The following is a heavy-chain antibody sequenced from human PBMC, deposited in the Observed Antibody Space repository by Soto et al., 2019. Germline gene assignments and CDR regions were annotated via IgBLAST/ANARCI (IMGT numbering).Heavy chain of an antibody. Sequence: GESLKISCKASGYNFTSNWIAWVRQMPGKGLEWMGIIFPGDSDTTYSPSFHGQVTISADKSISTAYLQWSSLKASDTAMYYCARSRLQTYGMDVWGQGTTVTVSS. V-gene: IGHV5-51*01. CDR2: IFPGDSDT. CDR3: ARSRLQTYGMDV. J-gene: IGHJ6*02. CDR1: GYNFTSNW.